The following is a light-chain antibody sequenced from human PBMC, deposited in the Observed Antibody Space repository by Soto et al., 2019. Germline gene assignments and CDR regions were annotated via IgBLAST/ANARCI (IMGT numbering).Light chain of an antibody. Sequence: IVLTQSPGTLSLSPGERATLSCRASQSVSSSYLAWYQQKPGQAPRLLIYGASSRPTGIPDRSSGSGSGTDFTHTISSLEPEEFAVYYCQQYGSSSTFGQGTRLE. CDR2: GAS. V-gene: IGKV3-20*01. J-gene: IGKJ5*01. CDR1: QSVSSSY. CDR3: QQYGSSST.